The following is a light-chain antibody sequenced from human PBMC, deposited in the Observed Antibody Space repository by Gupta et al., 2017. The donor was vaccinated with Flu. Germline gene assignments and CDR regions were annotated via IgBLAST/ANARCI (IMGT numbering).Light chain of an antibody. J-gene: IGLJ3*02. V-gene: IGLV2-11*01. Sequence: QSALTPPRSVSGSPGPSVTLPCTGTSSDVGGYNYVSWFQQTPGKPPKLFIYDVRERPAGVADRLSGSKAGNTASLTISGRKEADEADYYCCADAGTDTWVFGGGTKLTVL. CDR1: SSDVGGYNY. CDR2: DVR. CDR3: CADAGTDTWV.